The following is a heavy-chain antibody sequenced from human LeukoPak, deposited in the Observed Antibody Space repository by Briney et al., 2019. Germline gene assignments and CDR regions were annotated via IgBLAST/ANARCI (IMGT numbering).Heavy chain of an antibody. CDR1: GYTFTGYY. J-gene: IGHJ4*02. CDR2: INPNSGDT. D-gene: IGHD3-16*01. CDR3: ARVRYRLAETYIDY. Sequence: ASVTVSCTASGYTFTGYYMHWVRQAPGQGLEWMGWINPNSGDTNYAQKFQGRVTITRDTSISTAYMELSRLRSDDTAVYYCARVRYRLAETYIDYWGQGTLVTVSS. V-gene: IGHV1-2*02.